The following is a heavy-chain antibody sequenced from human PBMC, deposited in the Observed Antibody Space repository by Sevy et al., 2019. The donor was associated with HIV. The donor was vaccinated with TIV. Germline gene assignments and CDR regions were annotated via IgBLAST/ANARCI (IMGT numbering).Heavy chain of an antibody. J-gene: IGHJ6*03. CDR1: GFTFDDYT. CDR2: IIWDGDST. CDR3: AKALRPRDYYYYYMDV. V-gene: IGHV3-43*01. Sequence: GGSLRLSCAASGFTFDDYTMHWVRQAPGKGLEWVSLIIWDGDSTYYADSVKGRFTISRDNSKNSLYLQMNSLRNEDTALYYCAKALRPRDYYYYYMDVWGKGTTVTVSS. D-gene: IGHD6-6*01.